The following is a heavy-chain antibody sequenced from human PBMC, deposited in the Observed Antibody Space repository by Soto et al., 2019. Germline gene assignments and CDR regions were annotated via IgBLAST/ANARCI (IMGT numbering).Heavy chain of an antibody. CDR3: ARAPKVSGSAQTRPGV. CDR1: SGSLSGYY. CDR2: ISPSGTT. Sequence: PSETLSLTCSLYSGSLSGYYWSWIRQPPGKGLEWIGEISPSGTTNYSPSLKSRVSISVDTSKNPFSLNLTSLTAADTAVYYCARAPKVSGSAQTRPGVWGQGSLVTVSS. J-gene: IGHJ4*02. V-gene: IGHV4-34*01. D-gene: IGHD6-6*01.